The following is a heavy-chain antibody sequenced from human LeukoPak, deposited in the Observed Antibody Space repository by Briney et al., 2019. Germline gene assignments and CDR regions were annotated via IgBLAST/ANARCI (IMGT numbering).Heavy chain of an antibody. CDR2: VSYSGST. CDR3: ARARNSGWYGDR. Sequence: SATLSLTCTVSGGSISGYYWSWFRQPPGKGLEWIGYVSYSGSTNYNPSLKSRVTTSVDTSKDQFSLKLSSVTAADTAVYYCARARNSGWYGDRWGQGTLVTVSS. J-gene: IGHJ4*02. CDR1: GGSISGYY. D-gene: IGHD6-19*01. V-gene: IGHV4-59*01.